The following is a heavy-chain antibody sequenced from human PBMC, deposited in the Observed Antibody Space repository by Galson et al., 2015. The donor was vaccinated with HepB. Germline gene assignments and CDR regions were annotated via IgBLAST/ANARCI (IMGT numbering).Heavy chain of an antibody. J-gene: IGHJ3*02. CDR2: ISAYNGNT. D-gene: IGHD1-26*01. V-gene: IGHV1-18*04. Sequence: SVKVSCKASGYTFTSYGISWVRQAPGQGLEWMGWISAYNGNTNYAQKLQGRVTMTTDTSTSTAYMELRSLRSDDTAVYYCARDVYSGSYADAFDIWGQGTMVTVSS. CDR3: ARDVYSGSYADAFDI. CDR1: GYTFTSYG.